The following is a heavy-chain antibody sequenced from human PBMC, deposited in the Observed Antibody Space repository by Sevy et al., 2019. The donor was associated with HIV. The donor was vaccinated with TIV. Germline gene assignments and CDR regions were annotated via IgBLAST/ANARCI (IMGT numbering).Heavy chain of an antibody. Sequence: GGSLRLSCAASGFTFSSYAMSWVRQAPGKGLEWVSAISGSGGSTYYADSVKGRFTISRDNSKNTLYLQMNSLRAEDTAVYYCAGYFAAIPVYYYYYYMDVWGKGTTVTVSS. CDR1: GFTFSSYA. J-gene: IGHJ6*03. D-gene: IGHD5-12*01. V-gene: IGHV3-23*01. CDR2: ISGSGGST. CDR3: AGYFAAIPVYYYYYYMDV.